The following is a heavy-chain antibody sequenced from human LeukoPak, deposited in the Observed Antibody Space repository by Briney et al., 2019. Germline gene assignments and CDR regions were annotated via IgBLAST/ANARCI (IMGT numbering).Heavy chain of an antibody. Sequence: GRTLRLPYAASPPTLRDSALHWVPQASGKWMQSVGLIDRPAKSYATAYGASVGGRFTISRDDSKNTAYLQMDSLNTEDTALYYCTRDRGTYNWLDPWGQGTLVTVSS. CDR3: TRDRGTYNWLDP. J-gene: IGHJ5*02. D-gene: IGHD1-26*01. CDR1: PPTLRDSA. V-gene: IGHV3-73*01. CDR2: IDRPAKSYAT.